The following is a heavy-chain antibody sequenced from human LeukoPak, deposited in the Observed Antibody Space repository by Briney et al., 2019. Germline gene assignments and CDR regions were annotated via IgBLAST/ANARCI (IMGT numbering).Heavy chain of an antibody. V-gene: IGHV1-69*05. CDR3: ARAIDFWSGRISPVYYYYYMDV. D-gene: IGHD3-3*01. J-gene: IGHJ6*03. Sequence: SVKVSCRASGGTFSSYAISWVRQAPGQGLEWMGGIIPIFGTANYAQKFQGRVTITTDESTSTAYMELSSLRSEDTAVYYCARAIDFWSGRISPVYYYYYMDVWGKGTTVTVSS. CDR1: GGTFSSYA. CDR2: IIPIFGTA.